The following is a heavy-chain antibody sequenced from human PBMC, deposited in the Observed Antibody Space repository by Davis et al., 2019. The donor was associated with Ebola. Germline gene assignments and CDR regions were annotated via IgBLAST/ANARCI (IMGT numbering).Heavy chain of an antibody. J-gene: IGHJ4*02. Sequence: PGGSLRLSCAASGFTFSDYYMSWVRQAPGKGLEWVSYISSSSSYTNYADSVKGRFTISRDNAKNSLYLQMNSLRAEDTAVYYCARDQEGSEEWFGEFYTDYWGQGTLVTVSS. CDR1: GFTFSDYY. CDR2: ISSSSSYT. D-gene: IGHD3-10*01. CDR3: ARDQEGSEEWFGEFYTDY. V-gene: IGHV3-11*06.